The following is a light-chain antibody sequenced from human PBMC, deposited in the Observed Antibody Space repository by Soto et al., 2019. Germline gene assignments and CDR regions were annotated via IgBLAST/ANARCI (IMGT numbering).Light chain of an antibody. Sequence: QSVLTQPPSASGTPGQRVTISCSGSSSNIGSNYVYWYQQLPGTAPKLLIYSNNQRPSGVPDRFSGSKSGTSASLAISGLRSEDAAEYYCASWDDSLSGVVFGGGTKLTVL. CDR2: SNN. J-gene: IGLJ2*01. V-gene: IGLV1-47*02. CDR3: ASWDDSLSGVV. CDR1: SSNIGSNY.